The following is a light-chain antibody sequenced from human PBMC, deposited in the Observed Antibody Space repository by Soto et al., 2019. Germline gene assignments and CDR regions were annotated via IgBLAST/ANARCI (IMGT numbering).Light chain of an antibody. CDR2: GVS. J-gene: IGKJ4*01. V-gene: IGKV3-15*01. CDR1: QSVAGN. Sequence: IVMTQSPATLSVSPWETATLSCRASQSVAGNLAWYQQKPGQPPRLLIYGVSTRATGVPARFSGSGSETDFSLTISSLQIEDFALYYCQQSNNWPPLTFGGGTKVDIK. CDR3: QQSNNWPPLT.